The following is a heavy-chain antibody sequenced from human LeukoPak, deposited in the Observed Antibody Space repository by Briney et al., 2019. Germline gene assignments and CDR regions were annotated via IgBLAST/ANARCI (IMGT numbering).Heavy chain of an antibody. V-gene: IGHV4-31*03. Sequence: PSETLSLTCTVSGGSISSGGYYWSWIRQHPGKGLEWIGYIYSSGSTYYNPSLKSRVTISVDTSKNQFSLKLSSVTAADTAVYYCARDDYGDSDAFDIWGQGTMVTVSS. CDR3: ARDDYGDSDAFDI. CDR2: IYSSGST. J-gene: IGHJ3*02. CDR1: GGSISSGGYY. D-gene: IGHD4-17*01.